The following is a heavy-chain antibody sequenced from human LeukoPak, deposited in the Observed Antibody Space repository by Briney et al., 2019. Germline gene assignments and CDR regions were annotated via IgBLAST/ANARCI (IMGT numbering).Heavy chain of an antibody. V-gene: IGHV4-59*01. J-gene: IGHJ4*02. CDR3: ARVYSSSWLYFDY. D-gene: IGHD6-13*01. CDR1: GGSISSYY. Sequence: SETLPLTCTVSGGSISSYYWSWIRQPPAKGLEWIGYIYYSGSTNYNPSLKSRVTISVDTSKNQFSLKLSSVTAADTAVYYCARVYSSSWLYFDYWGQGTLVTVSS. CDR2: IYYSGST.